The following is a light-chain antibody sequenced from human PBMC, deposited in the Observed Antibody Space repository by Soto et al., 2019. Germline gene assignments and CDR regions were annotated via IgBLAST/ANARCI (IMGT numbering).Light chain of an antibody. CDR3: ISYTVSLSYV. CDR1: SSDIGSYDH. Sequence: QSVLTQPASMSGSPGQSITISCSGTSSDIGSYDHVAWYRQFTGKTPKLMIYQVSNRPSGVSNRFSGSKSGNTASLTISGLQAEDEADYYCISYTVSLSYVFGTGTKVTVL. CDR2: QVS. V-gene: IGLV2-14*01. J-gene: IGLJ1*01.